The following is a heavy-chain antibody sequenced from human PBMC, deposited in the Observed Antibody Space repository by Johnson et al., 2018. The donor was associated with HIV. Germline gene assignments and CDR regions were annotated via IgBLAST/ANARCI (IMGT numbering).Heavy chain of an antibody. Sequence: VHLVESGGGLVQPGGSLILSCAASGFTVSSNYMSWVRQAPGKGLEWVSVIYSGGSTYYADSVKGRFTISRDNSKNTLYLQMNSRRAEDTAVYYCASLSSSGAFDIWGQGTMVTVSS. CDR3: ASLSSSGAFDI. V-gene: IGHV3-66*01. J-gene: IGHJ3*02. CDR2: IYSGGST. CDR1: GFTVSSNY. D-gene: IGHD6-6*01.